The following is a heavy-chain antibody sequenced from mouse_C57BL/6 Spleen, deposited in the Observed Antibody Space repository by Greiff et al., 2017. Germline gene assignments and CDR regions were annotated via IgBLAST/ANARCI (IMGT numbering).Heavy chain of an antibody. J-gene: IGHJ2*01. CDR2: IYPGSGNT. V-gene: IGHV1-66*01. CDR1: GYSFTSYY. Sequence: VQLQQSGPELVKPGASVKISCKASGYSFTSYYIHWVKQRPGQGLEWIGWIYPGSGNTKYNEKFKGQATLTADTSSSPAYMQLSSLTSEDSAVYYCARGGPYVDYWGQGTTLTVSS. D-gene: IGHD3-3*01. CDR3: ARGGPYVDY.